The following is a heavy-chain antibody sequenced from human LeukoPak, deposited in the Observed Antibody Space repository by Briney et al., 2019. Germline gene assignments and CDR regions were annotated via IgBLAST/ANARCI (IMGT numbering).Heavy chain of an antibody. J-gene: IGHJ4*02. V-gene: IGHV3-11*01. CDR2: ISSSGSTI. CDR1: GFTFSDYY. D-gene: IGHD6-19*01. CDR3: ARGESLGIAVAGHLDY. Sequence: GGSLRLSCAASGFTFSDYYMSWIRQAPGKGLEWVSYISSSGSTIYYADSVKGRFTISRDNAKNSLYLQMNSLRAEDTAVYYCARGESLGIAVAGHLDYWGQGTLVTVSS.